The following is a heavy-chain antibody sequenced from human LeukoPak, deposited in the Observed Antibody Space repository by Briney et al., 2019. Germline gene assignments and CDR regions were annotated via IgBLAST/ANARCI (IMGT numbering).Heavy chain of an antibody. V-gene: IGHV3-23*01. Sequence: GGSLRLSCAASGFTFSSYVMSWVRQAPGKGLEWVSTVSGNGRSTYYADSVKGRFTISRDNSKNTLYLQMNSLRAEDTAVYYCAKDSSYDFWSGYYTINWFDPWGQGTLVTVSS. CDR1: GFTFSSYV. D-gene: IGHD3-3*01. CDR2: VSGNGRST. J-gene: IGHJ5*02. CDR3: AKDSSYDFWSGYYTINWFDP.